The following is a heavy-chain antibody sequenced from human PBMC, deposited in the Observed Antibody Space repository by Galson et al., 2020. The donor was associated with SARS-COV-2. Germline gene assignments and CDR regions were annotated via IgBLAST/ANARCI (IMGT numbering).Heavy chain of an antibody. V-gene: IGHV3-11*04. CDR1: GFTFGDYY. Sequence: GGSLRLSCTVPGFTFGDYYMTWIRQVPGKGLESVSYISSSGSATHHADSVKGRFTISRDNGKNSVYLQMNSLRADDTAFYYCARLQWSSGWYAVDHWGQGTLVTVSP. CDR3: ARLQWSSGWYAVDH. D-gene: IGHD6-19*01. J-gene: IGHJ4*02. CDR2: ISSSGSAT.